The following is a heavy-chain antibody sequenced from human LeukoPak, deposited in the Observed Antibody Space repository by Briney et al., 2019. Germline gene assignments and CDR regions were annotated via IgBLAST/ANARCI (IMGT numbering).Heavy chain of an antibody. Sequence: GXSLRXSCAASGFTFSSYGMHWVRQAPGKGLEWVAVISYDGSNKYYADSVKGRYTISRDNSKNTLYMQMNSLRAEDTAVYYCAKLASSGYFPDYYYYMDVWGKGTTVTVSS. CDR3: AKLASSGYFPDYYYYMDV. D-gene: IGHD3-22*01. CDR1: GFTFSSYG. J-gene: IGHJ6*03. CDR2: ISYDGSNK. V-gene: IGHV3-30*18.